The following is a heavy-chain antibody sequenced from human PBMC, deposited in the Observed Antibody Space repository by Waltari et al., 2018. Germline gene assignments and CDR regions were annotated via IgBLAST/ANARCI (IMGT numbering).Heavy chain of an antibody. J-gene: IGHJ5*02. CDR1: GGSVRDFY. CDR2: IHISGRT. Sequence: QVQLQESGPGLVRPSATLSLTCTVSGGSVRDFYWTWIRQPAGGGLEWIGRIHISGRTDYHPSLKSRVSMSVDTSKNQFSLKLSSVTAADTAVYYCARDYDQDWFDPWGQGTLVTVSS. V-gene: IGHV4-4*07. D-gene: IGHD3-22*01. CDR3: ARDYDQDWFDP.